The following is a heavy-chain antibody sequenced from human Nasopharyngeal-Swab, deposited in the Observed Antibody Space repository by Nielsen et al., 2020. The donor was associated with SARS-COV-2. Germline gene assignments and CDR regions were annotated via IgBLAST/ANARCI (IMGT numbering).Heavy chain of an antibody. J-gene: IGHJ5*02. CDR1: GFTFSSYA. CDR2: ISYDGSNK. Sequence: GGSLRLSCAASGFTFSSYAMHWVRQAPGKGLEWVAVISYDGSNKYYADSVKGRFTISRHNSKNTLYLQMNSLRAEDTAVYYCAREQGFDPWGQGTLVTVSS. V-gene: IGHV3-30-3*01. CDR3: AREQGFDP.